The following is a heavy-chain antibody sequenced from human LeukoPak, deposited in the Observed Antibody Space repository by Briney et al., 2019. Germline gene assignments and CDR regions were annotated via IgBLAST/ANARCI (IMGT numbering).Heavy chain of an antibody. CDR2: ISSSSYI. CDR1: GFTFSSYS. D-gene: IGHD5-12*01. Sequence: TGGSLRLSCAAFGFTFSSYSMNWVRQAPGKGLEWVSSISSSSYIYYADSVKGRFTISRDNAKNSLYLQMNSLRAEDTAVYYCARDEGWLQLGFDYWGQGTLVTVSS. CDR3: ARDEGWLQLGFDY. J-gene: IGHJ4*02. V-gene: IGHV3-21*01.